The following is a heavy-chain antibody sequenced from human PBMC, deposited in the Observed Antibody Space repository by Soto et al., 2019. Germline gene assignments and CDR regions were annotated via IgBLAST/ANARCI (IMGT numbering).Heavy chain of an antibody. V-gene: IGHV4-31*03. J-gene: IGHJ5*02. CDR2: IFYSGTT. Sequence: PSETLSLTCTVSGGSISSSSYFWGWIRQPPGKGLEWIGYIFYSGTTYYNPSLKSRVTISVDTSKNQFSLKLSSVTAADTAVYYCARSVDPWGQGTLVTVSS. CDR1: GGSISSSSYF. CDR3: ARSVDP.